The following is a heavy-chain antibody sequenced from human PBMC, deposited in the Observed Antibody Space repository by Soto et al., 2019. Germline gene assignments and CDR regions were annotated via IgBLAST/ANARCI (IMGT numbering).Heavy chain of an antibody. D-gene: IGHD2-15*01. CDR1: GYTFTSYG. J-gene: IGHJ6*02. Sequence: QVQLVQSGAEVKKPGASVKVSCKASGYTFTSYGISWVRQAPGQGLEWMGWISAYNGNTNYAQKLQGRDTMTTDTSTSTAYMELRSLRSDDTAVYYCARVVAATQDYYYYYGMDVWGQGTTVTVSS. CDR2: ISAYNGNT. V-gene: IGHV1-18*01. CDR3: ARVVAATQDYYYYYGMDV.